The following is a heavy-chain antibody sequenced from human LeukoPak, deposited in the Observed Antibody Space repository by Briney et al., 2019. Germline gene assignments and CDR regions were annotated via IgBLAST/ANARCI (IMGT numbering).Heavy chain of an antibody. V-gene: IGHV1-2*02. D-gene: IGHD2-8*02. J-gene: IGHJ5*02. CDR3: ARVRAADVLLDNWFDP. CDR2: INPNSGGT. CDR1: GYTFTGYY. Sequence: ASVTVSCKASGYTFTGYYMHWVRQAPGQGLEWMGWINPNSGGTNYAQKFQGRVTMTRDTSISTAYMELSRLRSDDTAVYYCARVRAADVLLDNWFDPWGQGTLVTVSS.